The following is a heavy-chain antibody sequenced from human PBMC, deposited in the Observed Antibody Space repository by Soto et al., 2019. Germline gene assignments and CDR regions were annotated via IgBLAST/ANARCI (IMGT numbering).Heavy chain of an antibody. CDR3: ARHSLLYYYYGMDV. CDR2: IYYSGST. D-gene: IGHD1-26*01. CDR1: GGSISSYY. V-gene: IGHV4-59*08. J-gene: IGHJ6*02. Sequence: SETLSLTCTVSGGSISSYYWGWIRQPPGKGLEWIGYIYYSGSTNYNPSLKSRVTISVDTSKNQFSLKLSSVTAADTAVYYCARHSLLYYYYGMDVWGQGTTVTVSS.